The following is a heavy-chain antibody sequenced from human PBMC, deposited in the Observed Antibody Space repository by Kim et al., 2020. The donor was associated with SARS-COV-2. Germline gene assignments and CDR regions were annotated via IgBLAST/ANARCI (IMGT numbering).Heavy chain of an antibody. CDR2: ISSGGSST. J-gene: IGHJ6*02. CDR1: GFTFSSYA. V-gene: IGHV3-23*03. D-gene: IGHD1-26*01. Sequence: GGSLRLSCAASGFTFSSYAMSWVRQAPGKGLEWVSVISSGGSSTYYADSVKGRFTISRDNSKNTLYLQMNSLRAEDTAVYYCAKEHVSGNYYFGLGNYYYGMDVWGQGTTVTVSS. CDR3: AKEHVSGNYYFGLGNYYYGMDV.